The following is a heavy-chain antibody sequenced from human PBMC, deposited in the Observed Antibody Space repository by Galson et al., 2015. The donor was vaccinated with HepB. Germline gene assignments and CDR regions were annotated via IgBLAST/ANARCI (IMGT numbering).Heavy chain of an antibody. J-gene: IGHJ4*02. D-gene: IGHD6-19*01. CDR3: AGPTSGWYAYGY. CDR2: ISGSGTGGTT. CDR1: GFTFSSYA. V-gene: IGHV3-23*01. Sequence: RLSCAASGFTFSSYAMSWVRQAPGKGLEWVSSISGSGTGGTTYYADSVRGRFTISRDNSKNTLYLQMNSLRAEDTAEYFCAGPTSGWYAYGYWGQGTLVIVSS.